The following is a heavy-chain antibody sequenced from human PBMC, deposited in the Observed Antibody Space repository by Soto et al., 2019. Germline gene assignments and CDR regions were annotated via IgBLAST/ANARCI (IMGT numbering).Heavy chain of an antibody. D-gene: IGHD5-12*01. J-gene: IGHJ4*02. CDR2: ISSSGSTK. CDR3: ARVGDGYNLNY. Sequence: GGSLRLSCAASGFTFSRYEMNWVRQAPGKGLEWVSYISSSGSTKYYADSVKGRFTISRDNARNSLYLQMNSLRVEDTAVYYCARVGDGYNLNYWGQGTLVTVSS. V-gene: IGHV3-48*03. CDR1: GFTFSRYE.